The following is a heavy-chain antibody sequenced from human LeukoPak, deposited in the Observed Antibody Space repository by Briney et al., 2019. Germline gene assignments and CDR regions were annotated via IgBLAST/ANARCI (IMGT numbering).Heavy chain of an antibody. V-gene: IGHV3-21*01. CDR2: ISSSSSYI. CDR3: ARASDYGDYFSGMDV. Sequence: PGGSLRLSYAASGFTFSSYSMNWVRQPPGKGLEWVSSISSSSSYIYYADSVKGRFTISRDNAKNSVYLQMNSLRAEDTAVYYCARASDYGDYFSGMDVWGQGTTVTVSS. D-gene: IGHD4-17*01. CDR1: GFTFSSYS. J-gene: IGHJ6*02.